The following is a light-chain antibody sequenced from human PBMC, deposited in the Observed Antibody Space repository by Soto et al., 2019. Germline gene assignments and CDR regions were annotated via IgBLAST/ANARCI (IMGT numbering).Light chain of an antibody. V-gene: IGLV2-14*01. CDR2: EVS. CDR1: SSDVGGYNY. CDR3: SSYTSSSALGV. J-gene: IGLJ3*02. Sequence: QSALTQPASVSGSPGQSITISCTGTSSDVGGYNYVSWYQQHPGKAPKLMIYEVSNRPSGVSNRFSGSKSGNTASLTISGLQPEDEADYYCSSYTSSSALGVFGGGTKLNVL.